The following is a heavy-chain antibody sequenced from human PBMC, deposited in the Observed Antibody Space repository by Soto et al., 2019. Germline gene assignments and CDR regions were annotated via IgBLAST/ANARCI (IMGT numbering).Heavy chain of an antibody. CDR1: GGAIGSGGFY. Sequence: QVQLHESGPGLVKPSQTLSLSCTVSGGAIGSGGFYWNWIRQLPGKGLEWIGYIYYSGTTYYSPSLQTRVTISGDTSGSSFTLDLRSVTAADPAVYYCARGHLTGWSTMDDWGTGTMVTVSS. CDR3: ARGHLTGWSTMDD. D-gene: IGHD2-15*01. CDR2: IYYSGTT. V-gene: IGHV4-31*03. J-gene: IGHJ6*04.